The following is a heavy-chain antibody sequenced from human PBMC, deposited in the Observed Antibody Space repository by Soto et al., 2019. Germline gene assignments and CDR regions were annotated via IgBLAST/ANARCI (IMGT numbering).Heavy chain of an antibody. CDR1: GFTFSSYD. Sequence: GGSLRLSCAASGFTFSSYDMHWVRQATGKGLEWVSAIGTAGDTYYPGSVKGRFTISRENAKNSLYLQMNSLRAEDTAVYYCARDIGTGDAFDIWGQGTMVTVSS. D-gene: IGHD3-9*01. CDR3: ARDIGTGDAFDI. CDR2: IGTAGDT. V-gene: IGHV3-13*01. J-gene: IGHJ3*02.